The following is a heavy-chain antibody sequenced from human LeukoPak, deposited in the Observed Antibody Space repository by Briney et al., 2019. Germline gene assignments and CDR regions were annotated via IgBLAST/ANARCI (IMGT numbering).Heavy chain of an antibody. Sequence: QPGGSLRLSCAASGFTFSSYWMHWVRQAPGKGLVWVSRINSDGSSTSYADSVKGRFTISRDNAKNTLYLQMNSLRAEDTAVYYSARGATWNAVNYWGQGTLVTVSS. CDR1: GFTFSSYW. CDR2: INSDGSST. CDR3: ARGATWNAVNY. V-gene: IGHV3-74*01. J-gene: IGHJ4*02. D-gene: IGHD1-1*01.